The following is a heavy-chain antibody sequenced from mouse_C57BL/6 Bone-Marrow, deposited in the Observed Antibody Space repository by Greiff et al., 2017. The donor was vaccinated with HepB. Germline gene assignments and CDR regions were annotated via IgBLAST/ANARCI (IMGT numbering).Heavy chain of an antibody. J-gene: IGHJ3*01. CDR1: GFTFSDYG. Sequence: EVHLVESGGGLVKPGGSLKLSCAASGFTFSDYGMHWVRQAPEKGLEWVAYISSGSSTIYYADTVKGRFTISRDNAKNTLFLQMTSLRSEDTAMYYCAREVYDGYYGFAYWGQGTLVTVSA. V-gene: IGHV5-17*01. D-gene: IGHD2-3*01. CDR2: ISSGSSTI. CDR3: AREVYDGYYGFAY.